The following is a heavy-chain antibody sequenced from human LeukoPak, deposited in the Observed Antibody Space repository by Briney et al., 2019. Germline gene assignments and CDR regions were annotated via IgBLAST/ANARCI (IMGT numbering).Heavy chain of an antibody. V-gene: IGHV3-48*04. CDR1: GFTFSSYS. D-gene: IGHD6-19*01. CDR2: ISSSGSTI. J-gene: IGHJ4*02. Sequence: GGSLRLSCAASGFTFSSYSMNWVRQAPGKGLEWVSYISSSGSTIYYADSVKGRFTISRDNAKNSLYLQMNSLRAEDTAVYYCARAGDSSGSFDYWGQGTLVTVSS. CDR3: ARAGDSSGSFDY.